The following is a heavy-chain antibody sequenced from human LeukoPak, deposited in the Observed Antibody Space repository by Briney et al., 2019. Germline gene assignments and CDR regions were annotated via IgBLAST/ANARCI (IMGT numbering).Heavy chain of an antibody. Sequence: GGSLRLSCAASGFTFNNYAMSWVRQAPGKGLEWVSVISGSGGSTYYADSVKGRFTISRDNSKNTLYLQMNSLRAEDTAVYYCAKGLLYYDSSGYYFDYWGQGTLVTVSS. CDR1: GFTFNNYA. V-gene: IGHV3-23*01. CDR3: AKGLLYYDSSGYYFDY. CDR2: ISGSGGST. J-gene: IGHJ4*02. D-gene: IGHD3-22*01.